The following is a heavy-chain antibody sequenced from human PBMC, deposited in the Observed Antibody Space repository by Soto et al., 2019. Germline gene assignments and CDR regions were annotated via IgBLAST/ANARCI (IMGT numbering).Heavy chain of an antibody. CDR2: TYYRSKWYS. CDR1: GDSVSSTSAA. CDR3: ARGSYYSGWV. D-gene: IGHD6-19*01. J-gene: IGHJ4*02. Sequence: SQTLSLTCAISGDSVSSTSAAWSWIRQSPSRGLEWLGRTYYRSKWYSDYAVSVKSRITINPDTSKNQFSLQLNSVAPEDTAVYYCARGSYYSGWVWGQGTLVTVSS. V-gene: IGHV6-1*01.